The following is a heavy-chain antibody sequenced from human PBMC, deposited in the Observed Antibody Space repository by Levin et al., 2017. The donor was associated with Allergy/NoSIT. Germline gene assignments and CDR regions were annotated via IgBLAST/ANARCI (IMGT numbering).Heavy chain of an antibody. D-gene: IGHD3-10*01. Sequence: RPGGSLRLSCAASGFTVSSNYMSWVRQAPGKGLEWVSVIYSGGSTYYADSVKGRFTISRDNSKNTLYLQMNSLRAEDTAVYYCARVGSYGSGSYYNFAFDIWGQGTMVTVSS. J-gene: IGHJ3*02. V-gene: IGHV3-53*01. CDR1: GFTVSSNY. CDR3: ARVGSYGSGSYYNFAFDI. CDR2: IYSGGST.